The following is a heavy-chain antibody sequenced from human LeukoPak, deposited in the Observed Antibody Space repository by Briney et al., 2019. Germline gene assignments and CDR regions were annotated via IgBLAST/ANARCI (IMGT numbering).Heavy chain of an antibody. D-gene: IGHD3-10*01. CDR1: GGSISSSSYY. CDR2: IYYSGST. Sequence: SETLSLTCTVSGGSISSSSYYWGWIRQPPGKGLEWIGSIYYSGSTYYNPSLKSRVTISLDTSKNQFSLKLSSVTAADTAVYYCASIRGAMVRGAGLDYWGQGTLVTVSS. J-gene: IGHJ4*02. CDR3: ASIRGAMVRGAGLDY. V-gene: IGHV4-39*01.